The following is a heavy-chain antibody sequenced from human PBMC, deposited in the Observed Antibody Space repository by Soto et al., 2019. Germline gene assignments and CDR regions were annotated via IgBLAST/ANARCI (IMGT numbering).Heavy chain of an antibody. D-gene: IGHD6-6*01. CDR1: GFTFSSYA. CDR2: ISGSGGST. J-gene: IGHJ4*02. Sequence: GGSLRLSCAASGFTFSSYAMSWVRQAPGKGLEWVSAISGSGGSTYYADSVKGRFTISRDNSKNTLYLQMNSLRAEDTAVYYCAKALQGSSSRPHFDYRGQGTLVTVSS. CDR3: AKALQGSSSRPHFDY. V-gene: IGHV3-23*01.